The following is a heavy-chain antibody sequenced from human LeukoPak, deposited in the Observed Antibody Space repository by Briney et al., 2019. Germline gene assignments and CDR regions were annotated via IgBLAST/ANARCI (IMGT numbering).Heavy chain of an antibody. V-gene: IGHV4-59*12. Sequence: SETLSLTCTVSGGSISSYYWSWIRQPPGKGLEWIGYIYYSGSTNYNPSLKSRVTISVDTSKNQFSLKLSSVTAADTAVYYCARDPLSYGGNQPDAFDIWGQGTMVTVSS. CDR3: ARDPLSYGGNQPDAFDI. CDR1: GGSISSYY. D-gene: IGHD4-23*01. CDR2: IYYSGST. J-gene: IGHJ3*02.